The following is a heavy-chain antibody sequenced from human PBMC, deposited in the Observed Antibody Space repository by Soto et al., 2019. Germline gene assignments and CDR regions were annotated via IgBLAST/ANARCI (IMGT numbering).Heavy chain of an antibody. CDR1: GFTFSSYW. Sequence: GGSLRLSCAASGFTFSSYWMSWVRQAPGKGLEWVANIKQDGSEKYYVDSVKGRFTISRDNAKNSLYLQMNSLRAEDTAVYYCARDKDATYYYYGMGVWGQGTRVTVSS. J-gene: IGHJ6*01. D-gene: IGHD2-15*01. CDR2: IKQDGSEK. CDR3: ARDKDATYYYYGMGV. V-gene: IGHV3-7*01.